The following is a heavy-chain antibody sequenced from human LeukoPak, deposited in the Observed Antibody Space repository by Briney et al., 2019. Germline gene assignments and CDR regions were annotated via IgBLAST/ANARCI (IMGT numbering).Heavy chain of an antibody. CDR3: ARVRKLRTRGVMDPLDY. CDR1: GFTFNYYW. Sequence: GGSLRLSCAASGFTFNYYWLTWVRQAPGKGLEWVANIHQDGSEKYYVDSVKGRFIISRDNAKNSLYLQMNSLRAEDTAVYYCARVRKLRTRGVMDPLDYWGQGTLVTVSS. D-gene: IGHD3-10*01. CDR2: IHQDGSEK. V-gene: IGHV3-7*01. J-gene: IGHJ4*02.